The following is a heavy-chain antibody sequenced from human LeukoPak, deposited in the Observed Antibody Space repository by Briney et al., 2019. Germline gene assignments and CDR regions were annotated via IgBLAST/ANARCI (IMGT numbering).Heavy chain of an antibody. D-gene: IGHD3-3*01. J-gene: IGHJ5*02. CDR2: IYHNGST. CDR3: ARHVGHDFWSGYRSVDP. CDR1: GGSLRRTGYC. Sequence: SETLSLTCTVSGGSLRRTGYCWGWIRQPPGKGLEWIGSIYHNGSTCNNPSLKSRVILSVDTSKNQFSLKLSSVTAADTAVYYCARHVGHDFWSGYRSVDPWGQGALVTVSS. V-gene: IGHV4-39*01.